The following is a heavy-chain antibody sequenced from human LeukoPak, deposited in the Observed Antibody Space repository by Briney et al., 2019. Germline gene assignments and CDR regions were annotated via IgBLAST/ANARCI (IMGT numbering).Heavy chain of an antibody. CDR1: GYTFTSYG. V-gene: IGHV1-18*01. Sequence: GASVKVSCTASGYTFTSYGISWVRQAPGHGLEWMGWISAYNGNTNYAQKLQGRVTMTTDTSTSTAYMELRSLRSDDTAVYYCARDWGMVVVVPAAIAWFDPWGQGTLVTVSS. D-gene: IGHD2-2*01. CDR3: ARDWGMVVVVPAAIAWFDP. J-gene: IGHJ5*02. CDR2: ISAYNGNT.